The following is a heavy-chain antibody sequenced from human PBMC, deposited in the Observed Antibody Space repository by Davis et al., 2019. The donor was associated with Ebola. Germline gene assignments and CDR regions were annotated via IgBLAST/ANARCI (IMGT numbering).Heavy chain of an antibody. D-gene: IGHD1-14*01. J-gene: IGHJ4*02. V-gene: IGHV1-18*01. CDR2: ISAYNGKT. CDR3: ARPILPEVTHCGVDY. CDR1: GYTFTSYG. Sequence: ASVKVSCKTFGYTFTSYGITWVRQAPGQGLEWMGWISAYNGKTSYAQNFQDRVTMTTDTSTTTAYMKLSSLNSDDTAIYYCARPILPEVTHCGVDYWGQGTLVTVSS.